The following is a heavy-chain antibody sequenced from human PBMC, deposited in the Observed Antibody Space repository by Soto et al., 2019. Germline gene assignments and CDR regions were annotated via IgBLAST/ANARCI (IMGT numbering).Heavy chain of an antibody. D-gene: IGHD3-9*01. J-gene: IGHJ6*02. Sequence: QVTLKESGPVLVKPTETLTLTCTVSGFSLSNARMGVSWIRQPPGKALEWLAHIFSNDEKSYSTSLKSRLTNSTDTSKSQVVLTMTNMDPVDTATYYCARISGHYDNLYYYGMDVWGQGTTVTVSS. CDR1: GFSLSNARMG. CDR2: IFSNDEK. CDR3: ARISGHYDNLYYYGMDV. V-gene: IGHV2-26*01.